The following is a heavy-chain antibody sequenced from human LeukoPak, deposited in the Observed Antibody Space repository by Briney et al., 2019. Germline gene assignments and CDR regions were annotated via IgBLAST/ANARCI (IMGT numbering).Heavy chain of an antibody. CDR2: IYYSGST. CDR3: ARVGVGSSSWYVHYCMDV. D-gene: IGHD6-13*01. J-gene: IGHJ6*03. CDR1: GGSISSYY. V-gene: IGHV4-59*01. Sequence: PSETLSLTCTVSGGSISSYYWSWIRQPPGKGLEWIGYIYYSGSTNYNPSLKSRVTISVDTSKNQFSLKLSSVTAADTAVYYCARVGVGSSSWYVHYCMDVWGKGTTVTVSS.